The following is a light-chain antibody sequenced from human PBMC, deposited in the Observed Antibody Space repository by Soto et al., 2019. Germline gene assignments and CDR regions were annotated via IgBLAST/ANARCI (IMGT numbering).Light chain of an antibody. J-gene: IGKJ3*01. CDR1: RSLGTYS. CDR3: QHYVDSLFI. V-gene: IGKV3-20*01. Sequence: EIVLTQSPGTLSLSPRERATLLCRASRSLGTYSLTWYQQKPGQAPRVLISGTSSRATGIPDRFSGSGSGTDFTLTISRVEPEDFAVYYCQHYVDSLFIFGPGTKVDIK. CDR2: GTS.